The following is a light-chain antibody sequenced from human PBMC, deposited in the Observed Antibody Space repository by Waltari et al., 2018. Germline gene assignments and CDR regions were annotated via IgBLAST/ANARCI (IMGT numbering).Light chain of an antibody. CDR2: DVS. CDR3: CSYTSSSTYVL. V-gene: IGLV2-14*03. CDR1: SSDVGTYTY. Sequence: QSALTQPPSVSGSPGQSITISCTATSSDVGTYTYVSWYQQHPGKAPKLMIYDVSNRPSGVSNRFSGSKSGNTASLTISGLQAEDEADYYCCSYTSSSTYVLFGGGTKLTVL. J-gene: IGLJ2*01.